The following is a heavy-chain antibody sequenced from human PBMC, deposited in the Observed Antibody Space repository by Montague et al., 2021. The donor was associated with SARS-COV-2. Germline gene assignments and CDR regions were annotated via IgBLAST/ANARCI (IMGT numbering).Heavy chain of an antibody. Sequence: SETLSLTCAVYGGSFSGYYWSWIRQPPGKGLEWIGEINHSGSNNYNPSLKSRVTISVDTSKNQFSLKLSSVTAADTAVYYCARGSSFVTIFGVVITDPLFDYWGQGTLVTVSS. CDR3: ARGSSFVTIFGVVITDPLFDY. CDR2: INHSGSN. V-gene: IGHV4-34*01. CDR1: GGSFSGYY. D-gene: IGHD3-3*01. J-gene: IGHJ4*02.